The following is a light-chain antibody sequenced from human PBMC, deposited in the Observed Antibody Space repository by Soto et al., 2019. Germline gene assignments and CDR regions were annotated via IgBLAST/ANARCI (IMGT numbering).Light chain of an antibody. CDR1: QSVSSNY. V-gene: IGKV3-20*01. J-gene: IGKJ1*01. CDR2: GAS. Sequence: EIVLTQSPGTLSLSPGERATLSCRASQSVSSNYLAWYQQRPGHAPRLLIYGASSRATGIPDRFSGSGSGTDFTLTISRLEPEDFAVYYCQQYSRSPPTFGQGTKVDIK. CDR3: QQYSRSPPT.